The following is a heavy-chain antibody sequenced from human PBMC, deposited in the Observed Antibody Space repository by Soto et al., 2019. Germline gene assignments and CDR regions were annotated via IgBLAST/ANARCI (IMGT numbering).Heavy chain of an antibody. CDR3: ARTESYYDILTGLGRWSDY. D-gene: IGHD3-9*01. CDR1: GYTFTSYG. Sequence: QVQLVQSGAEVKKPGASVKVSCKASGYTFTSYGISWVRQAPGQGLEWMGWISAYNGNTNYAQKLQGRVTMTTDTPTSTAYMELRSLRSDDTAVYYCARTESYYDILTGLGRWSDYWGQGTLVTVSS. J-gene: IGHJ4*02. V-gene: IGHV1-18*04. CDR2: ISAYNGNT.